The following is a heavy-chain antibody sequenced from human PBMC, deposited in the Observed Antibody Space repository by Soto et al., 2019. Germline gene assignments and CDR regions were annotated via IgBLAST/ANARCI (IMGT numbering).Heavy chain of an antibody. D-gene: IGHD6-13*01. V-gene: IGHV1-58*02. CDR3: AAGSNYYYYMDV. CDR2: IVVGSGNT. Sequence: SVKGSCKASGFTFTSYVRGWGRKARGQRLEWIGWIVVGSGNTNYAQKFQERVTITRDMSTSTAYVELSSLRSEDTAVYYCAAGSNYYYYMDVWGKGTTVTVSS. J-gene: IGHJ6*03. CDR1: GFTFTSYV.